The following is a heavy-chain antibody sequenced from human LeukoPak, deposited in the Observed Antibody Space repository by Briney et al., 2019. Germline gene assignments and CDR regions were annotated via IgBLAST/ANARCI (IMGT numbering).Heavy chain of an antibody. CDR3: AKVRRGVYDSSGYSPTFDC. V-gene: IGHV3-30-3*01. Sequence: GVLRLSCAASGFTFSSYAMHWVRQAPGKGLEWVAVISYDGSNKYYADSVKGRFTISRDNSKNTLYLQMNSLRAEDTAVYYCAKVRRGVYDSSGYSPTFDCWGQGTLVTVSS. CDR2: ISYDGSNK. D-gene: IGHD3-22*01. J-gene: IGHJ4*02. CDR1: GFTFSSYA.